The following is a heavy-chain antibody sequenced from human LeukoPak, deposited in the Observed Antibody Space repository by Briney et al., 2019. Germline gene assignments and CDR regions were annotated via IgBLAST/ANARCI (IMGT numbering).Heavy chain of an antibody. Sequence: ASVKVSCKASGYTFTGYYMHWVRQAPGQGLEWMGWINPNSGGTNYAQKFQGRVTITADKSTSTAYMELSSLRSEDTAVYYCARDIVVVPAAMRLTWFDPWGQGTLVTVSS. CDR1: GYTFTGYY. CDR3: ARDIVVVPAAMRLTWFDP. V-gene: IGHV1-2*02. D-gene: IGHD2-2*01. CDR2: INPNSGGT. J-gene: IGHJ5*02.